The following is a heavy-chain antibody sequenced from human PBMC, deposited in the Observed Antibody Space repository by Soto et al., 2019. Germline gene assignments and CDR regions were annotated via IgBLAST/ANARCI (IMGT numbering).Heavy chain of an antibody. Sequence: QVQLVQSGAEVKKPGASVKVSCKASGYTFTSYDINWVRQATGQGLEWMGWMNPNSGNTGYAQKFQGRVTITADESTSTAYMELSSLRSEDTAVYYCARLSGYDFRAFDIWGQGTMVTVSS. CDR1: GYTFTSYD. J-gene: IGHJ3*02. CDR2: MNPNSGNT. CDR3: ARLSGYDFRAFDI. V-gene: IGHV1-8*01. D-gene: IGHD5-12*01.